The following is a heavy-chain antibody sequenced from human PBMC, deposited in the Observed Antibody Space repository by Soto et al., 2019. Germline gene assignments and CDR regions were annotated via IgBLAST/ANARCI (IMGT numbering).Heavy chain of an antibody. Sequence: GGSLRLSCAASGFTFSSYAMSWVRQAPGKGLEWVSAISGSGGSTYYADSVKGRFTISRDNSKNTLYLQMNSLRAEDTAVYYCAKRNDIVLMVYDKPSDYWGQGTLVTVSS. J-gene: IGHJ4*02. CDR2: ISGSGGST. CDR1: GFTFSSYA. D-gene: IGHD2-8*01. V-gene: IGHV3-23*01. CDR3: AKRNDIVLMVYDKPSDY.